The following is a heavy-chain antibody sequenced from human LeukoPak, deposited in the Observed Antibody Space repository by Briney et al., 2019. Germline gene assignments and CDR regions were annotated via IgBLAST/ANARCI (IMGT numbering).Heavy chain of an antibody. CDR1: GGSISSGGYY. CDR3: ARGIAARSYYYYMDV. V-gene: IGHV4-31*03. J-gene: IGHJ6*03. D-gene: IGHD6-6*01. CDR2: IYYSGST. Sequence: SETLSLTCTVPGGSISSGGYYWSWIRQHPGKGLEWIGYIYYSGSTYYNPSLKSRVTISVDTSKNQFSLKLSSVTAADTAVYYCARGIAARSYYYYMDVWGKGTTVTVSS.